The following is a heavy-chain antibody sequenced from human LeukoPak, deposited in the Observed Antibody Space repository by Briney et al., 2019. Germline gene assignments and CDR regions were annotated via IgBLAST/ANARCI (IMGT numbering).Heavy chain of an antibody. V-gene: IGHV4-39*01. D-gene: IGHD6-19*01. CDR1: GGSISSSSYY. CDR2: IYYSGST. J-gene: IGHJ4*02. Sequence: PSETLSLTCTVSGGSISSSSYYWGWIRQPPGKGLEWIGSIYYSGSTYYNPSLKSRVTISVDTSKNQFSLKLSSVTAADTAVYYCARRSSGWSPYFDYWGQGTLVTVSS. CDR3: ARRSSGWSPYFDY.